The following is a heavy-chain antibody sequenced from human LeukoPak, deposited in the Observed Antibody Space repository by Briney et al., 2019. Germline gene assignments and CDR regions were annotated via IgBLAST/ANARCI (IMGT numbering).Heavy chain of an antibody. J-gene: IGHJ4*02. CDR3: AKIGLAAMDY. CDR1: GFAFSSYS. V-gene: IGHV3-21*01. Sequence: GGSLRLSCAASGFAFSSYSMNWVRQAPGKGLEWGASINISSRSYIYDADSVKGRFTISTDNAKNSLYPQMNSLRAEDTAVYYCAKIGLAAMDYWGQGTMVTVSS. D-gene: IGHD6-13*01. CDR2: INISSRSYI.